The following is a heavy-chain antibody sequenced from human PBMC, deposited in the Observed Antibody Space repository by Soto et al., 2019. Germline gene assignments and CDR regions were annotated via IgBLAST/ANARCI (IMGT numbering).Heavy chain of an antibody. Sequence: QVQLLDSGPGLVKPSETLSLTCTVSGGSISSYYWSWIRQPPGKGLEWIGYIYYSGSTNYNPSLKSRVTISVDTSKNQFSLKLSSVTAADTAVYYCARAYGVGAGDYWGQGTLVTVSS. CDR3: ARAYGVGAGDY. CDR1: GGSISSYY. V-gene: IGHV4-59*01. J-gene: IGHJ4*02. D-gene: IGHD4-17*01. CDR2: IYYSGST.